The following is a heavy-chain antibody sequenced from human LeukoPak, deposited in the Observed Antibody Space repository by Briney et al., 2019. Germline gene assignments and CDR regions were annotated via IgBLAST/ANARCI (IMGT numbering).Heavy chain of an antibody. Sequence: GGSLRLSCAASGFTFSSYGMRWVRQAPGKGLEWVAVISYDGSNKYYADSVKGRFTISRDNSKNTLYLQMNSLRAEDTAVYYCAKGGCSSTSCYVWTSPDYWGQGTLVTVSS. J-gene: IGHJ4*02. CDR2: ISYDGSNK. D-gene: IGHD2-2*01. CDR3: AKGGCSSTSCYVWTSPDY. CDR1: GFTFSSYG. V-gene: IGHV3-30*18.